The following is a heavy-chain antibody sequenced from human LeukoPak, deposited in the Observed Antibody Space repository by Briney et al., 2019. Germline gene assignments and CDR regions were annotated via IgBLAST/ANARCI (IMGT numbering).Heavy chain of an antibody. Sequence: VGSLRLSSAASGLTLRVYNMDWGRPTPQGGLWWVSCISSSGDAITSTGSVKGGFTISRDNAKNSLYLQMTSLRAEDTAVYYCARERSSVRLSALLLYWGQGTLVTVSS. V-gene: IGHV3-21*01. CDR3: ARERSSVRLSALLLY. J-gene: IGHJ4*02. D-gene: IGHD3-22*01. CDR2: ISSSGDAI. CDR1: GLTLRVYN.